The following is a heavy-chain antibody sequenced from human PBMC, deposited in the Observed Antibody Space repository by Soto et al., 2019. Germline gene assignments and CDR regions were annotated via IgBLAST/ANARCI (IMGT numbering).Heavy chain of an antibody. J-gene: IGHJ4*02. CDR2: IYYSGNT. V-gene: IGHV4-30-4*02. CDR1: GDSISSGDYY. D-gene: IGHD1-26*01. Sequence: PSETLSLTCTVSGDSISSGDYYWSWIRQPPGKGLEWIGCIYYSGNTYYNPSLKRRFSISVDTSKNQFSLKLSSVTAADSAVYYCARRYGGNFDYWGQGTLVTVSS. CDR3: ARRYGGNFDY.